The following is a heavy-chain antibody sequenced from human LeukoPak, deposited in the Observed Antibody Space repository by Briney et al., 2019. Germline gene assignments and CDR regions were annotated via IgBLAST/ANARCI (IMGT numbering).Heavy chain of an antibody. V-gene: IGHV3-23*01. J-gene: IGHJ4*02. Sequence: GGSLRLSCAASGFTFSSYAMSWVSHAPGKGLEWVSSISGSGGNTYYADSVKGRFTISRDNSKNTLYMQMNSLRAEDTAVYYCAKLVTHFDYRGQGTLVTVSS. CDR1: GFTFSSYA. D-gene: IGHD4-23*01. CDR2: ISGSGGNT. CDR3: AKLVTHFDY.